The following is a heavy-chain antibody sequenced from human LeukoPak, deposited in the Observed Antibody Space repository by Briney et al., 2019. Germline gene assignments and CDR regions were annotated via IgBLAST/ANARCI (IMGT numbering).Heavy chain of an antibody. CDR2: MYYSGST. CDR1: GGSISSGDYY. D-gene: IGHD1-26*01. V-gene: IGHV4-30-4*01. J-gene: IGHJ4*02. Sequence: SETLSLTCTVSGGSISSGDYYWSWIRQPPGKGLEWIGYMYYSGSTYYNPSFKSRVTISVDTSKNQFSLRLSSVIAADTAVYYCVRRMVGAIRPFDYWGQGTLVTVSS. CDR3: VRRMVGAIRPFDY.